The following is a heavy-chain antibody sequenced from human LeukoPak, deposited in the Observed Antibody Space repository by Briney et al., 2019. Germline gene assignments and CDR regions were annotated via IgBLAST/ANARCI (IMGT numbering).Heavy chain of an antibody. CDR1: GYSISSSYY. J-gene: IGHJ4*02. D-gene: IGHD5-18*01. V-gene: IGHV4-39*01. Sequence: PSETLSLTCTVSGYSISSSYYWGWIRQPPGKGLEGIGSIYYSGSTYYNPSLKSRVTISVDTSKNQFSLKLSSVTAADTAVYYCARHRVSGYSYGYGFDYWGQGTLVTVSS. CDR3: ARHRVSGYSYGYGFDY. CDR2: IYYSGST.